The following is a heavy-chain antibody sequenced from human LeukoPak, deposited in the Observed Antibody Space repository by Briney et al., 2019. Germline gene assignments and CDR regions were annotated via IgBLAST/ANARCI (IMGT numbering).Heavy chain of an antibody. V-gene: IGHV3-21*01. Sequence: GGSLRLSCAASGFTFSSYSMNWVRQAPGKGLEWVSSISSSSSYIYYADSVKGRFTISRGNAKNSLYLQMNSLRAEDTAVYYCARDQGTSGGWPAVGRMGYFDYWGQGTLVTVSS. CDR3: ARDQGTSGGWPAVGRMGYFDY. D-gene: IGHD2-8*01. CDR2: ISSSSSYI. J-gene: IGHJ4*02. CDR1: GFTFSSYS.